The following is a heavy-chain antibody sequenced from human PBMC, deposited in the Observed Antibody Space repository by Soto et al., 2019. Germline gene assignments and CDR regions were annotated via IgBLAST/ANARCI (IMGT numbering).Heavy chain of an antibody. J-gene: IGHJ4*02. CDR1: GFTFSSYP. CDR3: AREEYYFDY. D-gene: IGHD3-10*01. V-gene: IGHV3-30-3*01. Sequence: QVQLVESGGGVVQPGRSLRLSCAASGFTFSSYPMHWVRQGPGKGLEWVAVISYDGSNKYYADSVKGRFTISRDNSKNTLYLQMNSLRAEDTAVYYCAREEYYFDYWGQGTLVTVSS. CDR2: ISYDGSNK.